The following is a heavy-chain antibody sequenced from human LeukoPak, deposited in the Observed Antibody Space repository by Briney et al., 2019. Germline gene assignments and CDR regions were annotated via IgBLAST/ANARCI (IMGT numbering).Heavy chain of an antibody. CDR1: GFMLSSYW. J-gene: IGHJ5*02. D-gene: IGHD6-13*01. CDR3: ARDLASTGTQGWFDP. Sequence: GGSLRLSCAASGFMLSSYWMSWVRQAPGKGLEWVASLRNDGRSKYYADSVKGRFTISTDNSKNTLHLLMNSLRVEDTAVYYCARDLASTGTQGWFDPWGQGTLVIVSS. CDR2: LRNDGRSK. V-gene: IGHV3-30*02.